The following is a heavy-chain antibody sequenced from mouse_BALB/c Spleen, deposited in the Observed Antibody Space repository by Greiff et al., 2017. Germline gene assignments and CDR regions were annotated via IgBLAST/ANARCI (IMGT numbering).Heavy chain of an antibody. J-gene: IGHJ2*01. Sequence: DVMLVESGGGLVQPGGSRKLSCAASGFTFSSFGMHWVRQAPEKGLEWVAYISSGSSTIYYADTVKGRFTISRDNPKNTLFLQMTSLRSEDTAMYYCARRNGDYWGQGTTLTVSS. CDR1: GFTFSSFG. V-gene: IGHV5-17*02. CDR3: ARRNGDY. CDR2: ISSGSSTI.